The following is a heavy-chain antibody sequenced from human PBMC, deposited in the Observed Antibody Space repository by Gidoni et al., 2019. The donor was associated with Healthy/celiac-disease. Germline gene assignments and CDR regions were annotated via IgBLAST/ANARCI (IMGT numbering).Heavy chain of an antibody. J-gene: IGHJ4*02. CDR1: GGTFSSYA. CDR3: ASGNPMDIVVVPAATYYFDY. CDR2: IIPSFGTA. Sequence: QVQLVQSGAEVKKPGSSVKVSCKASGGTFSSYAISWVRQAPGQGLEWMGGIIPSFGTANHAQKFQGRVTITADESTSTAYMELSSLRSEDTAVYYCASGNPMDIVVVPAATYYFDYWGQGTLVTVSS. V-gene: IGHV1-69*01. D-gene: IGHD2-2*03.